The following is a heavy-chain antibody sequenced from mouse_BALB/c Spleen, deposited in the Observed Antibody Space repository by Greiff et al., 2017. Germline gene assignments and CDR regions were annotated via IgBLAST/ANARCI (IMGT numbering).Heavy chain of an antibody. CDR1: GFTFSSYT. J-gene: IGHJ3*01. V-gene: IGHV5-12-2*01. CDR3: ARQGNWDWFAY. Sequence: DVQLVESGGGLVQPGGSLKLSCAASGFTFSSYTMSWVRQTPEKRLEWVAYISNGGGSTYYPDTVKGRFTISRDNAKNTLYLQMSSLKSEDTAMYYCARQGNWDWFAYWGQGTLVTVSA. D-gene: IGHD4-1*01. CDR2: ISNGGGST.